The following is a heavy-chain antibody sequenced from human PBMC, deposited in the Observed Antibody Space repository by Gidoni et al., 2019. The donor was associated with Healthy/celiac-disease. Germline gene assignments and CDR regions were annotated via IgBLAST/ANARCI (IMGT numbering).Heavy chain of an antibody. D-gene: IGHD7-27*01. CDR1: GGSISSSSYY. V-gene: IGHV4-39*01. Sequence: QLQLQESGPGLVKPSETLSLTCTVSGGSISSSSYYWGWIRQPPGKGLEWIGSIYYSGSTYYNPSLKSRVTISVDTSKNQFSLKLSSVTAADTAVYYCARLGNWAYFDYWGQGTLVTVSS. CDR3: ARLGNWAYFDY. CDR2: IYYSGST. J-gene: IGHJ4*02.